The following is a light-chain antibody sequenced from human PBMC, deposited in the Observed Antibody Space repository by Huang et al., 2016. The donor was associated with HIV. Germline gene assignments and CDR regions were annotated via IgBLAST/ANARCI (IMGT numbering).Light chain of an antibody. V-gene: IGKV1-39*01. CDR1: QNINRY. J-gene: IGKJ2*01. CDR3: QQSAVTPRT. CDR2: GAS. Sequence: DIQITQSPSSLSASVGDRVIITCRASQNINRYLTWYQQQPGKAPKLLISGASKLQSGVPSSFSGSGSGTHFTLAISSLSPEDSATYYCQQSAVTPRTFGQGTKLEI.